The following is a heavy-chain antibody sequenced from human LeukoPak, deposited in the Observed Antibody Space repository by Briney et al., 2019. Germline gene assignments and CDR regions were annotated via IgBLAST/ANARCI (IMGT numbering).Heavy chain of an antibody. D-gene: IGHD2-21*01. CDR2: IYYSGST. CDR3: AIFRAPSAWWFDP. J-gene: IGHJ5*02. Sequence: SETLSLTCTVSGGSISSSTNYWGWIRQPPGKGLEWIGIIYYSGSTYYNPSLKSRVSISVDTSKNQLSLRLSSVTAADTAVYYCAIFRAPSAWWFDPWGQGTLVTVSS. CDR1: GGSISSSTNY. V-gene: IGHV4-39*01.